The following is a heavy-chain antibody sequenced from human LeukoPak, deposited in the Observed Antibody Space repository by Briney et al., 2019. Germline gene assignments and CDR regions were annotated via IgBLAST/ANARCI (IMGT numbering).Heavy chain of an antibody. Sequence: GGSLRLSCAASGFTFSNNWMAWVRQAPGKGLEWVANIKGDGSQKYYLDSGKGRFTIPRDNAKNSLYLQISSLRADDTAVYYCARGPLGQLVRYYYYMDVWGKGTTVTVSS. CDR2: IKGDGSQK. CDR3: ARGPLGQLVRYYYYMDV. J-gene: IGHJ6*03. V-gene: IGHV3-7*01. CDR1: GFTFSNNW. D-gene: IGHD6-6*01.